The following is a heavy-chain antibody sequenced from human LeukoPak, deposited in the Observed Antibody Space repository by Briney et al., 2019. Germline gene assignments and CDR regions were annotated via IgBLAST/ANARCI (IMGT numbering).Heavy chain of an antibody. CDR1: GITFSSYA. CDR2: INGRGGTI. Sequence: PGGSLRLSCAASGITFSSYAMSWVRQAPGKGLEWVSSINGRGGTIYYADSVKGRFTVSGDNSKNILYLQMNSLRAEDTALYYCAKGYYYDSSGGLNRRAFDIWGQGTMVTVSS. V-gene: IGHV3-23*01. CDR3: AKGYYYDSSGGLNRRAFDI. J-gene: IGHJ3*02. D-gene: IGHD3-22*01.